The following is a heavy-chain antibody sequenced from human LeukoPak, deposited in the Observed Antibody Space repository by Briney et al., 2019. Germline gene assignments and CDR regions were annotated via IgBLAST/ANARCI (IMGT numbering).Heavy chain of an antibody. CDR1: GYTFTGYY. D-gene: IGHD6-19*01. CDR3: ARARIAVAGMVGYFSDC. Sequence: ASVKDSCKDSGYTFTGYYMHWVRQAPGQGLEWMGWINNNSGGTNYAQKFRGSVTMTRDTSISKDYIELRGLRSGERAGYSCARARIAVAGMVGYFSDCGGQGTLVTVS. J-gene: IGHJ4*02. CDR2: INNNSGGT. V-gene: IGHV1-2*02.